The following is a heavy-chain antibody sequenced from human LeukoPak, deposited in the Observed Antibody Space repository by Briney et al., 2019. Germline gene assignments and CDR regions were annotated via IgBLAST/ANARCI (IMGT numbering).Heavy chain of an antibody. Sequence: GGSLRLSCAASGFTFSDHYMSWIRQAPGKGLEWVSYISNSGSDINYADSVRGRFTISRDNSKSTLSLQMNSLRAEDTAIYYCATYRQVLLPFESWGQGTLVTVSS. J-gene: IGHJ4*02. D-gene: IGHD2-8*02. CDR1: GFTFSDHY. CDR3: ATYRQVLLPFES. CDR2: ISNSGSDI. V-gene: IGHV3-11*03.